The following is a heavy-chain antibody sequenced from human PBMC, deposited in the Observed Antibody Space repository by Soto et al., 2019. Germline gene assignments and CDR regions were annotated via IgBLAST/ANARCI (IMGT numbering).Heavy chain of an antibody. CDR1: GYTFTSYY. J-gene: IGHJ6*02. CDR3: ASDLGTAMVTGYYGMDV. Sequence: QVQLVQSGAEVKKPGASVKVSCKASGYTFTSYYMHWVRQAPGQGLEWMGIINPSGGSTSYAQKSQGRVTITRDTSTSTVYMELSSLRSEDTAVYYCASDLGTAMVTGYYGMDVWGQGTTVTVSS. D-gene: IGHD5-18*01. V-gene: IGHV1-46*03. CDR2: INPSGGST.